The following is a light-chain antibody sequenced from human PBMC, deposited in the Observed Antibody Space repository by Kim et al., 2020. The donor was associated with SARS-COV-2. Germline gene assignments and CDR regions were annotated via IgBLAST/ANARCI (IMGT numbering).Light chain of an antibody. CDR2: GAS. CDR3: QQTNSFPYT. J-gene: IGKJ2*01. CDR1: QDATSW. Sequence: SASVGDSVTITCRASQDATSWLAWYQQKPGKAPTLLIYGASNLQGAVPSRFSGSGSGTDFTLTISSLQPEDFATYYCQQTNSFPYTFGQGTKLEI. V-gene: IGKV1-12*02.